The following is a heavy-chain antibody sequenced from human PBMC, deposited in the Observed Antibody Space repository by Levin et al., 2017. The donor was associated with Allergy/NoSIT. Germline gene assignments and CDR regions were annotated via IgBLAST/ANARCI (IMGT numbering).Heavy chain of an antibody. Sequence: GESLKISCAASGFTFSSYAMSWVRQAPGKGLEWVSAISGSGGSTYYADSVKGRFTISRDNSKNTLYLQMNSLRAEDTAVYYCAKRTGLRGYSYGYYYWGQGTLVTVSS. CDR3: AKRTGLRGYSYGYYY. J-gene: IGHJ4*02. D-gene: IGHD5-18*01. CDR2: ISGSGGST. V-gene: IGHV3-23*01. CDR1: GFTFSSYA.